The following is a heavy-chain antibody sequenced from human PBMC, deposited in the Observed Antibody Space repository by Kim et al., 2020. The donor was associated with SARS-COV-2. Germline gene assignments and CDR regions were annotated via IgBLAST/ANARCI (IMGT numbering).Heavy chain of an antibody. Sequence: GGSLRLSCVVSGFTFNTYDMSWVRQRPGKGLEWVSGISGSGGSTYYADFVNDRFIISRDNSKTTLYLQMNSLTAEDTAVYYCARYGSGSYYLISYYYFDLWGRGPLVTVSS. CDR3: ARYGSGSYYLISYYYFDL. V-gene: IGHV3-23*01. J-gene: IGHJ2*01. D-gene: IGHD3-10*01. CDR1: GFTFNTYD. CDR2: ISGSGGST.